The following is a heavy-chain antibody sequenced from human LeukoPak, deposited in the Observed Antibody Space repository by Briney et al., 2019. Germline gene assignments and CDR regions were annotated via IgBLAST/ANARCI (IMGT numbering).Heavy chain of an antibody. V-gene: IGHV3-11*01. CDR2: ISTSGSST. CDR3: ARVPGRYAFDF. Sequence: GGSLRLSCAASGFTFSDYYMSWIRQAPGKGPEWVSYISTSGSSTNYADSVKGRFTISRDNAKNSLYLQMDRLRAKDTAVYYCARVPGRYAFDFWGQGTMVTVSS. J-gene: IGHJ3*01. D-gene: IGHD2-15*01. CDR1: GFTFSDYY.